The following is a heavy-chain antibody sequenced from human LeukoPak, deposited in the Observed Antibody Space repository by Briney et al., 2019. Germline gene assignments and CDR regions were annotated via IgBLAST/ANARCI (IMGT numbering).Heavy chain of an antibody. CDR2: IHQSGRT. V-gene: IGHV4-34*01. CDR3: AGFIWGIGFDP. D-gene: IGHD3-16*01. Sequence: SETLSFSCTVDGGSFSGYYWTWPRQPRGKGLQMIWEIHQSGRTNSNPSLKSRVTMSVDTSKNPFSLKLTSVTAADTAVYYCAGFIWGIGFDPWGQGTLVTVTS. CDR1: GGSFSGYY. J-gene: IGHJ5*02.